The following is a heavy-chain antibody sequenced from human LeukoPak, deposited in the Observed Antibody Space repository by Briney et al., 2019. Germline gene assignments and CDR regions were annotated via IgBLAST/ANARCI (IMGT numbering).Heavy chain of an antibody. V-gene: IGHV3-43*02. J-gene: IGHJ4*02. CDR3: AKDIGRSGYDLAFDY. Sequence: GGSLRLSCAASGFTFDDYDMHWVRQAPGKGLEWVSLISGDGGSTYYADSVKGRFTTSRDNSKNSLYLQMNSPRTEDTALYYCAKDIGRSGYDLAFDYWGQGTLVTVSS. CDR1: GFTFDDYD. CDR2: ISGDGGST. D-gene: IGHD5-12*01.